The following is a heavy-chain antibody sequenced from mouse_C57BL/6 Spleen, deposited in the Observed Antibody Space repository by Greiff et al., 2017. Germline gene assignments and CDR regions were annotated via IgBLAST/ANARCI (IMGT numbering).Heavy chain of an antibody. CDR2: IDPENGDT. CDR3: TTGFITTVEYYFDY. V-gene: IGHV14-4*01. J-gene: IGHJ2*01. D-gene: IGHD1-1*01. CDR1: GFNIKDDY. Sequence: VQLKESGAELVRPGASVKLSCTASGFNIKDDYMHWVKQRPEQGLEWIGWIDPENGDTEYASKFQGKATITADTSSNTAYLQLSSLTSEDTAVYYGTTGFITTVEYYFDYWGQGTTLTVSS.